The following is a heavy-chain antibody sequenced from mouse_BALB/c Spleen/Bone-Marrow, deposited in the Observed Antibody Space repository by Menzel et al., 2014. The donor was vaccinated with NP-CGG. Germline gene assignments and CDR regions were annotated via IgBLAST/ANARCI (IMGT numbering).Heavy chain of an antibody. V-gene: IGHV3-1*02. J-gene: IGHJ1*01. CDR2: IHYSGST. Sequence: EVKLMESGPDLVKPSQSLSLTCTVTGYSITSGYSCHWIRQFPGNKLAWMGYIHYSGSTYYNPSLKSRISITRDTSKNQFFLQLNSVTTEDTATYYCARRGSSSYWYFDVWGAGTKVTASS. CDR3: ARRGSSSYWYFDV. CDR1: GYSITSGYS. D-gene: IGHD1-1*01.